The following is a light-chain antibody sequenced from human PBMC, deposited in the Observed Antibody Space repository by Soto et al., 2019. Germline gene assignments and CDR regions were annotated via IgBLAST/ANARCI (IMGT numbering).Light chain of an antibody. J-gene: IGKJ1*01. CDR3: QQYGSSPWT. V-gene: IGKV3-20*01. Sequence: EIVLTQSPGTLSLSPGERATLSCRASQSITNNYLAWYQQKPGQAPRLLIYLASNRAAGITDRFSGSGSGADFTLTINRLEPEDFAVYHCQQYGSSPWTFGQGTKVDIK. CDR2: LAS. CDR1: QSITNNY.